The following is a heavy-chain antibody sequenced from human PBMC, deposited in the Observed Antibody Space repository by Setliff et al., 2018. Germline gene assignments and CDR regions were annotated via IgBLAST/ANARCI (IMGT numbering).Heavy chain of an antibody. CDR2: IYYSGTT. CDR3: ARTGTYRYFDY. V-gene: IGHV4-39*07. D-gene: IGHD1-1*01. Sequence: KTSETLSLTCTVSGDSISSSRYYWAWIRQPPGKGLEWIGNIYYSGTTYSNPSLKSRVTMSVDTSKNQFSLRLNSVTVADTAVYYCARTGTYRYFDYWGQGALVTVSS. CDR1: GDSISSSRYY. J-gene: IGHJ4*02.